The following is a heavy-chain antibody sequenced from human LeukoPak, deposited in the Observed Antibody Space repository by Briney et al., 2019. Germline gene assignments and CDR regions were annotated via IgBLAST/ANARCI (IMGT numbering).Heavy chain of an antibody. CDR2: INHSGST. J-gene: IGHJ3*02. V-gene: IGHV4-34*01. CDR1: GGSSSGYY. Sequence: SETLSLTCVLYGGSSSGYYWSWIRQPPGKGLEWIGEINHSGSTNYNPSLKSRVTISVDTSKNQFSLKLSSVTAADTAVYYCVYDSSGLGAFDIWGQGTMVTVSS. CDR3: VYDSSGLGAFDI. D-gene: IGHD3-22*01.